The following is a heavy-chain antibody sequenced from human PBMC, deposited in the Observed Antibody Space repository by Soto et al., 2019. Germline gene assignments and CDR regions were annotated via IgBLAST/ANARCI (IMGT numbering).Heavy chain of an antibody. V-gene: IGHV3-23*01. CDR3: AKANGSVEYYYGMDV. CDR2: ISGSGGST. D-gene: IGHD7-27*01. Sequence: AGSLRLACAASGFTVSSYAVSWVRPAPGKGLEWVSAISGSGGSTYYADSVKGRFTISRDNSKNTLYLQMNSLRAEDTAVYYCAKANGSVEYYYGMDVWGQGTTVTVSS. J-gene: IGHJ6*02. CDR1: GFTVSSYA.